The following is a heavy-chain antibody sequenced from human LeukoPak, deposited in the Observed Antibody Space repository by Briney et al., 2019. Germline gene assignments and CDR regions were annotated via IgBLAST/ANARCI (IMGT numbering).Heavy chain of an antibody. Sequence: SETLSLTCTVSGGSISSDYWSWIRQPPGKGLEWIGYIYYSGSTNYNPSLKSRVTISVDTSKNQFSLKLSSVTAEDTAVYYCARSGLISPQQTNGMDVWGQGTTVTVSS. CDR2: IYYSGST. D-gene: IGHD3-16*01. V-gene: IGHV4-59*01. J-gene: IGHJ6*02. CDR1: GGSISSDY. CDR3: ARSGLISPQQTNGMDV.